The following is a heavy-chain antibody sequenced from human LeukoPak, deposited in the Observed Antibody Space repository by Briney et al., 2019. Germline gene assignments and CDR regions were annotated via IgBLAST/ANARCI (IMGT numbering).Heavy chain of an antibody. J-gene: IGHJ4*02. CDR2: IKQDGSEK. D-gene: IGHD2-15*01. CDR3: ARDGDIVVVIAAIDY. Sequence: GGSLTLSCSASGFTFSSYWMSWVRQAAGKGLEWVASIKQDGSEKYYVDSVKGPFTISRDNAKNSLYLQMNSLRAEDSAVYDCARDGDIVVVIAAIDYWGQGTLVTVSS. V-gene: IGHV3-7*03. CDR1: GFTFSSYW.